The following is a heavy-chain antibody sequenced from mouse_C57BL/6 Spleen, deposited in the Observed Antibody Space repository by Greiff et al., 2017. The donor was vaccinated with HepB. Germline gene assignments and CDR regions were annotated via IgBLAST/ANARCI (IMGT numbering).Heavy chain of an antibody. D-gene: IGHD2-5*01. V-gene: IGHV1-64*01. CDR2: IHPNSGST. CDR1: GYTFTSYW. J-gene: IGHJ1*03. CDR3: ARSAYYSNLWYFDV. Sequence: QVQLKQPGAELVKPGASVKLSCKASGYTFTSYWMHWVKQRPGQGLEWIGMIHPNSGSTNYNEKFKSKATLTVDKSSSTAYMQLSSLTSEDSAVYYCARSAYYSNLWYFDVWGTGTTVTVSS.